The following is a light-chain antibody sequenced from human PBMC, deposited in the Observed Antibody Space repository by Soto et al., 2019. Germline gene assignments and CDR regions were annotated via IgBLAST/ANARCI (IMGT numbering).Light chain of an antibody. CDR3: SSYTSSSTVV. Sequence: QSALTQPASVSGSPGQSITISCTGTSSDVGGYNYVSWYQQHPGKAPKLMIYYVSNRPSGVSNRFSGSKSGNTASLTISGLQAEDEADYYCSSYTSSSTVVFGGGTKRPS. CDR1: SSDVGGYNY. V-gene: IGLV2-14*01. J-gene: IGLJ2*01. CDR2: YVS.